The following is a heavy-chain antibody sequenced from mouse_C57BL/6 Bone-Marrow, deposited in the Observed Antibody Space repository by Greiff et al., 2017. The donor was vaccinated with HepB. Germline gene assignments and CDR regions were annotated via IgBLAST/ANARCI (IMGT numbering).Heavy chain of an antibody. CDR2: IYPRSGNT. Sequence: VKLQQSGAELARPGASVKLSCKASGYTFTSYGISWVKQRTGQGLEWIGEIYPRSGNTYYNEKFKGKATLTADKSSSTAYMELRSLTSEDSAVYFCARPFLIYDGYYGGFDYWGQGTTLTVSS. CDR3: ARPFLIYDGYYGGFDY. CDR1: GYTFTSYG. V-gene: IGHV1-81*01. D-gene: IGHD2-3*01. J-gene: IGHJ2*01.